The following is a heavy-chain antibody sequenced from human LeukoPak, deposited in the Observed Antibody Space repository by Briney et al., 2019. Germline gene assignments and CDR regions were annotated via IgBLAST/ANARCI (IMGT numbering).Heavy chain of an antibody. CDR3: ARDPGLAVAGTIGGDY. V-gene: IGHV1-18*01. CDR1: GYTFTSYG. D-gene: IGHD6-19*01. Sequence: GASVKVSCKASGYTFTSYGISWVRQAPGQGLEWMGWISAYNGNTNYAQKLQGRVTMTTDTSTSTAYMELRSLRSDDTAVYYCARDPGLAVAGTIGGDYWGQGTLSPSPQ. J-gene: IGHJ4*02. CDR2: ISAYNGNT.